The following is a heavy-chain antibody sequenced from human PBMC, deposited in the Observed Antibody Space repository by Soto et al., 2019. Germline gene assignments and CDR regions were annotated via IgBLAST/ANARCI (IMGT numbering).Heavy chain of an antibody. J-gene: IGHJ3*02. CDR1: GFTFSSYS. Sequence: GGSLRLSCAASGFTFSSYSMNWVRQAPGKGLEWVSYISSSSSTIYYADSVKGRFTISSDNAKNSLYLQMNSLGAEDTAVYYCARAAGGPTNAFDIWGQGTMVAVS. D-gene: IGHD6-13*01. CDR3: ARAAGGPTNAFDI. V-gene: IGHV3-48*04. CDR2: ISSSSSTI.